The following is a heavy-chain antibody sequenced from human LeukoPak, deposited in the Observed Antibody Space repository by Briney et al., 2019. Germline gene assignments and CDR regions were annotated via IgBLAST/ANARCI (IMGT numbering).Heavy chain of an antibody. CDR1: GYTFTGYY. Sequence: ASVTVSCKASGYTFTGYYMHWVRQAPGQGLEWMGWINPNSGGTNYAQKFQGRVTMTRDTSISTAYMEPSRLRSDDTAVYYCAAGVVVPAGFDYWGQGTLVTVSS. J-gene: IGHJ4*02. CDR2: INPNSGGT. CDR3: AAGVVVPAGFDY. D-gene: IGHD2-2*01. V-gene: IGHV1-2*02.